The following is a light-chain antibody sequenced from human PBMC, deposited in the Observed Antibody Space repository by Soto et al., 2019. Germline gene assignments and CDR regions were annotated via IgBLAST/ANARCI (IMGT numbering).Light chain of an antibody. CDR1: QSVSSSY. V-gene: IGKV3-20*01. Sequence: EIVLTQSPGTLSLSPGERATLSCRASQSVSSSYLAWYQRKPGQAPRLLIYGASSRATGIPDRFSGSGSGTDFTLTISRLEPEDFAVYYCQQYGSSPCTFGQGTKVEIK. J-gene: IGKJ1*01. CDR3: QQYGSSPCT. CDR2: GAS.